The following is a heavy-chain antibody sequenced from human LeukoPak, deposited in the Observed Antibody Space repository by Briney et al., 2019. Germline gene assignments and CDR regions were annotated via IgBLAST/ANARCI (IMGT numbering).Heavy chain of an antibody. D-gene: IGHD1-1*01. CDR2: IYADDSTT. CDR3: VCTMGSTTPFDY. V-gene: IGHV5-51*01. J-gene: IGHJ4*02. Sequence: AGESLKISCKGSVYIFTNYWIGWVRQMPGKGLEWMGLIYADDSTTRYRPSFQGQVTISADTSISTAYLQWNSLQALDSATYYCVCTMGSTTPFDYWGQGTLVTVSS. CDR1: VYIFTNYW.